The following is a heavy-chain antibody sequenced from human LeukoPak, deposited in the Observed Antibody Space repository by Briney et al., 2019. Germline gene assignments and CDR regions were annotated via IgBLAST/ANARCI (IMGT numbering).Heavy chain of an antibody. CDR1: GASISSSNYY. V-gene: IGHV4-61*05. CDR3: ARADTAMATFDY. Sequence: SETLSLTCTVSGASISSSNYYWGWLRQPPGKGLEWIGYIYYTGSTNYNPSLKSRVTISVDTSKNQFSLKLSSVTAADTAVYYCARADTAMATFDYWGQGTLVTVSS. CDR2: IYYTGST. D-gene: IGHD5-18*01. J-gene: IGHJ4*02.